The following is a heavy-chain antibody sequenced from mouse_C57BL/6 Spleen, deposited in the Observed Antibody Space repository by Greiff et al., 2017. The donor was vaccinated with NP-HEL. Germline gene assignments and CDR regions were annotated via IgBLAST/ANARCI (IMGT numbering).Heavy chain of an antibody. CDR3: ARDQNWVPFAY. D-gene: IGHD4-1*01. CDR1: GFTFSSYA. J-gene: IGHJ3*01. V-gene: IGHV5-4*01. CDR2: ISDGGSYT. Sequence: EVMLVESGGGLVKPGGSLKLSCAASGFTFSSYAMSWVRQTPEKRLEWVATISDGGSYTYYPDNVKGRFTISRDNAKNNLYLQMSHLKSEDTAMYYCARDQNWVPFAYWGQGTLVTVSA.